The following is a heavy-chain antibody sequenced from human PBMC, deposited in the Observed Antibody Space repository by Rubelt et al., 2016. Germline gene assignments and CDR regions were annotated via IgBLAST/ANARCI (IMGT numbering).Heavy chain of an antibody. Sequence: QVQLVQSGAEVKKPGASVKVSCKASGYTFTSYYMHWVRQAPGQGLEWMGIINPSGGSTSYAQKFQGRGTMTGDTCTSTVYMELRSLGSEDTAVYYCARAASTVTTLLDLGYWGQGTLVTVSS. J-gene: IGHJ4*02. CDR2: INPSGGST. CDR1: GYTFTSYY. CDR3: ARAASTVTTLLDLGY. D-gene: IGHD4-17*01. V-gene: IGHV1-46*01.